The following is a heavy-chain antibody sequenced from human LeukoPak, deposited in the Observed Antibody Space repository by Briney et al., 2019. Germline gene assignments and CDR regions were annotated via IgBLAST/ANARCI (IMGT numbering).Heavy chain of an antibody. V-gene: IGHV3-43*01. D-gene: IGHD4-17*01. CDR1: GFTFDDYT. Sequence: QTGGSLRLSCAASGFTFDDYTMHWVRQAPGKGLEWVSLISWDGGSTYYADSVKGRFTISRDNSKNSLYLQMNSLRTEDTALYYCAREGGDDDFDYWGQGTLVTVSS. CDR2: ISWDGGST. CDR3: AREGGDDDFDY. J-gene: IGHJ4*02.